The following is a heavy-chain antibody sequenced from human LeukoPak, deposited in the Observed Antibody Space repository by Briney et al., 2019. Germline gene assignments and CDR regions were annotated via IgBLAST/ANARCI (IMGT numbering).Heavy chain of an antibody. CDR1: GASFNDYY. D-gene: IGHD3-10*01. Sequence: PSETLSLTCAVYGASFNDYYWSWIRQSPGKGLEWIGEIYHSGSTNYNPSLKSRVTISVDKSENQFSLKLSSVTAADTAVYYCARDKRLLVRWGFDPWGQGTLVTVSS. CDR2: IYHSGST. V-gene: IGHV4-34*01. J-gene: IGHJ5*02. CDR3: ARDKRLLVRWGFDP.